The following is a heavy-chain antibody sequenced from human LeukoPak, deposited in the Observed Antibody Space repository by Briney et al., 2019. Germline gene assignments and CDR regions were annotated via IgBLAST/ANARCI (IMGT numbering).Heavy chain of an antibody. V-gene: IGHV4-4*07. CDR1: GDSISSYY. CDR2: IYTTGST. D-gene: IGHD2-15*01. Sequence: SETLSLTCTVSGDSISSYYWSWIRQPAGKGLEWIGRIYTTGSTNYNPSLKSRVTVSVDTSKNQFSLKLSSVTAADTAVYYCARESLGYCSGGSCPYYFDYWGQGTPVTVSS. CDR3: ARESLGYCSGGSCPYYFDY. J-gene: IGHJ4*02.